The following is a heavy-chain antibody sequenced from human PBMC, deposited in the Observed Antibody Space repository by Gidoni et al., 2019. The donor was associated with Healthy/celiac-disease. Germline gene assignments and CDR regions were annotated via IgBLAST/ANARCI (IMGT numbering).Heavy chain of an antibody. CDR2: IKSKTDGGTT. CDR1: GFTFSNAW. Sequence: EVQLVESGGGLVTPGGSLRLSCAASGFTFSNAWMSGVRQAPGKGLEWVGRIKSKTDGGTTDYAAPVKGRFTISRDDSKNTLYLQMNSLKTEDTAVYYCTTMPGCSSTSCHFSSWSDFDYWGQGTLVTVSS. CDR3: TTMPGCSSTSCHFSSWSDFDY. D-gene: IGHD2-2*01. V-gene: IGHV3-15*01. J-gene: IGHJ4*02.